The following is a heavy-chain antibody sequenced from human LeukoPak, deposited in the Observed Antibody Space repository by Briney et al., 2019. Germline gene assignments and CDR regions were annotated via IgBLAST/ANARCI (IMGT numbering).Heavy chain of an antibody. CDR1: GLTFSSYW. D-gene: IGHD6-13*01. J-gene: IGHJ4*02. Sequence: GGSLRLSCAASGLTFSSYWMHWVRQAPGKGLVWVSRINSDGSSTSYADSVKGRFTISRDNSKNTLYLQMNSLRAEDTAVYYCARVMRQQLVLIDYWGQGTLVTVSS. CDR3: ARVMRQQLVLIDY. CDR2: INSDGSST. V-gene: IGHV3-74*01.